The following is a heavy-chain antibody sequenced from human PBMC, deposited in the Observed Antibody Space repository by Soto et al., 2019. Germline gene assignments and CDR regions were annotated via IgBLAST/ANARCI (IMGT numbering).Heavy chain of an antibody. Sequence: EVQLVESGGGLVQPGGSLRLSCAASGFTFSRYRIHWVRQAPGNGLVWVSRINSDGSSTTYADSVKGRFTISRDNAKNTLYLQMASLRAGGMGVYYCARVSREVVPAAIDYWGQGTLVTVSS. CDR2: INSDGSST. D-gene: IGHD2-2*01. CDR3: ARVSREVVPAAIDY. J-gene: IGHJ4*02. V-gene: IGHV3-74*01. CDR1: GFTFSRYR.